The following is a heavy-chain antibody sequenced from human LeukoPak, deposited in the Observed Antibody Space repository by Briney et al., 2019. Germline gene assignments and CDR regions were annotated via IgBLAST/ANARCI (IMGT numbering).Heavy chain of an antibody. CDR1: GDSIRRYY. J-gene: IGHJ3*02. V-gene: IGHV4-59*01. CDR3: ATGYRYGSAAFDI. D-gene: IGHD5-18*01. Sequence: SETLSLTCTVSGDSIRRYYWSWIRQPPGKGLEWIGYIYYSGSTNYNPSLKSRVTISVETSKSQFSLKLSSVTAADTVVYYCATGYRYGSAAFDISGPGTIVTVSS. CDR2: IYYSGST.